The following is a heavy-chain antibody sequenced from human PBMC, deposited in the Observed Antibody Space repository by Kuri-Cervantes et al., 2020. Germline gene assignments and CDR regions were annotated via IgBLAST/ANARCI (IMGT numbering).Heavy chain of an antibody. J-gene: IGHJ3*02. D-gene: IGHD1-26*01. CDR3: ARDSEPLGAFDI. CDR2: IYYSGST. Sequence: SETLSLTCAVSGGSIMSSSYYWGWIRQPPGKGLEWIGSIYYSGSTYYNPSLKTRVTISVDTSKSQFSLKLSSVTAADTAVYYCARDSEPLGAFDIWGQGTMVTVSS. CDR1: GGSIMSSSYY. V-gene: IGHV4-39*07.